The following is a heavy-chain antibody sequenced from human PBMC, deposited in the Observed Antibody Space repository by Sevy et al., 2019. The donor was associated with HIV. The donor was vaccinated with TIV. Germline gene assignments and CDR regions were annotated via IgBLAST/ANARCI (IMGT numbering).Heavy chain of an antibody. CDR1: GFTFSDYY. J-gene: IGHJ6*02. CDR2: ISSSGSTI. CDR3: ARGPAYYDFWSGYKGMDV. V-gene: IGHV3-11*04. Sequence: GGSLRLSCAASGFTFSDYYMSWIRQAPGKGLEWVSYISSSGSTIYYADSVKGRFTISRDNAKNSLYLQMNSLRAEDMAVYYCARGPAYYDFWSGYKGMDVWGQGTTVTVSS. D-gene: IGHD3-3*01.